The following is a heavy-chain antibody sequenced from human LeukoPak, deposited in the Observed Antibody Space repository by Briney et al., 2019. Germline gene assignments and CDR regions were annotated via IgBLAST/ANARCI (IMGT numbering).Heavy chain of an antibody. J-gene: IGHJ5*02. CDR3: VKDDSYYYDTSTYVA. CDR2: IGSNGGST. D-gene: IGHD3-22*01. Sequence: GGSLRLSCSASGFTFSRSAMHWVRQAPGKGLEYVSAIGSNGGSTYYADSVKGRFTISRDNSKNTLYLQMSRLRAEDTAVYHCVKDDSYYYDTSTYVAWGQGTLVTVSS. V-gene: IGHV3-64D*06. CDR1: GFTFSRSA.